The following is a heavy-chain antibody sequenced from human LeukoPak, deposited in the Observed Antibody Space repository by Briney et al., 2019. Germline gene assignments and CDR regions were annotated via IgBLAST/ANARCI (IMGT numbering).Heavy chain of an antibody. Sequence: ASVKVSCKASGYTFTSYGISWVRQAPGQGLEWMGWINVYNGYTKYPQNFQGRVTMTTDSSTTTAYMEVRSLTSDDTAFYYCPRDTHYSSSWDGFDYWGQGTMVTVSS. CDR1: GYTFTSYG. CDR2: INVYNGYT. D-gene: IGHD6-13*01. CDR3: PRDTHYSSSWDGFDY. V-gene: IGHV1-18*01. J-gene: IGHJ4*02.